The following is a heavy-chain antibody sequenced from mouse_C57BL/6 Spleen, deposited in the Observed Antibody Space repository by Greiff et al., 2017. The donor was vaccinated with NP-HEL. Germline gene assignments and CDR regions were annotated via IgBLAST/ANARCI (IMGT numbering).Heavy chain of an antibody. CDR3: ARSLYGSPWYFYG. CDR2: INPYNGGT. J-gene: IGHJ1*03. D-gene: IGHD1-1*01. Sequence: VQLQQSGPVLVKPGASVKMSCKASGYTFPDYYMNWVKQSHGKSLEWIGVINPYNGGTSYNQKLKGKATSTVDKSSSTAYIELNSLTSEDSSVYYCARSLYGSPWYFYGWGTGTTVTVS. CDR1: GYTFPDYY. V-gene: IGHV1-19*01.